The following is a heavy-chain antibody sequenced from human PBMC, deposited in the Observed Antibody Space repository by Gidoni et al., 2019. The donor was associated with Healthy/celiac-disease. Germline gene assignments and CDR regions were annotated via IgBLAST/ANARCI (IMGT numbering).Heavy chain of an antibody. V-gene: IGHV3-30-3*01. D-gene: IGHD3-22*01. J-gene: IGHJ4*02. CDR3: ARPKSDSSGYYPH. CDR1: GCPFSSYA. CDR2: ISYDGSNK. Sequence: QVQLVESGGGVVQHGRSLRLSCAASGCPFSSYAMHWVRQAPGKGLEWVAVISYDGSNKYYADSVKGRFTISRDNSKNTLYLQMNSLRAEDTAVYYCARPKSDSSGYYPHWGQGTLVTVSS.